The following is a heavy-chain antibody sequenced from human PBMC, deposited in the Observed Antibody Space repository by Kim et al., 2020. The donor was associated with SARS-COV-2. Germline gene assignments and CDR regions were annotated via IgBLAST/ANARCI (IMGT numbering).Heavy chain of an antibody. Sequence: SVKVSCKASGGSFNTHAINWVRQAPGLGLEWMGGIIPIFGSPKIAQKFQGRVTITADESTATIYMELTSLRFQDTAVFYCTRSVLATGVPAPYYYYAM. CDR2: IIPIFGSP. CDR3: TRSVLATGVPAPYYYYAM. CDR1: GGSFNTHA. D-gene: IGHD2-8*02. V-gene: IGHV1-69*13. J-gene: IGHJ6*01.